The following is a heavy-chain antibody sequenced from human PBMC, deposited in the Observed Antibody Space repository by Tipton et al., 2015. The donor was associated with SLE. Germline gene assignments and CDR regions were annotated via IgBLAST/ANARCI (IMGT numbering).Heavy chain of an antibody. J-gene: IGHJ3*02. CDR1: GGSISSYY. CDR3: ARAPLYSSSWYIPGGDAFDI. V-gene: IGHV4-59*01. Sequence: TLSLTCTVSGGSISSYYWSWIRQPPGKGLEWFGYIYYSGSTNYNPSLKSGVTISVDTSKNQFSLKLSSVTAADTAVYYCARAPLYSSSWYIPGGDAFDIWGQGTMVTVSS. D-gene: IGHD6-13*01. CDR2: IYYSGST.